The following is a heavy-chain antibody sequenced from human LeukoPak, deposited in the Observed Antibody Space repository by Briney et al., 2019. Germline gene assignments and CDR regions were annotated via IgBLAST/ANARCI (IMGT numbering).Heavy chain of an antibody. CDR3: ARGLSGSYGAFDI. D-gene: IGHD1-26*01. J-gene: IGHJ3*02. CDR1: GLTFNSYN. V-gene: IGHV3-48*01. Sequence: PGGPLRLSCAASGLTFNSYNMHWARHAPGKGLEWVSYISSSSSTIYYADSVKGRLTISRDNAKNSLYLQMNSLRAEDTAVYYCARGLSGSYGAFDIWGQGTMVTVSS. CDR2: ISSSSSTI.